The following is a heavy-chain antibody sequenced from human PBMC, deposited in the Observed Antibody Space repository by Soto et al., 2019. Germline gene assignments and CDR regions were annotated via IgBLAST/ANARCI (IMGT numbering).Heavy chain of an antibody. Sequence: SETLSLTCTVSGGSTSSSSYYWGWIRQPPGKELEWIGSIYYSGYTYYNTSLKNRVTISVGTSKIQFSLMLSSVTAADMAVYYCARHNGPLYVGYYYDMDVWGQGTTVT. J-gene: IGHJ6*02. CDR2: IYYSGYT. CDR1: GGSTSSSSYY. CDR3: ARHNGPLYVGYYYDMDV. V-gene: IGHV4-39*01. D-gene: IGHD3-16*01.